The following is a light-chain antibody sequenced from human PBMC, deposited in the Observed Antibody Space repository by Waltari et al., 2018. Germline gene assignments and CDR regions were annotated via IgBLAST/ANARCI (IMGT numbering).Light chain of an antibody. V-gene: IGLV2-8*01. CDR1: SRDVGGYNY. CDR3: SSYAGSNNWGV. CDR2: EVF. J-gene: IGLJ3*02. Sequence: QSALTQPPSASGSPGQSVTISCTGTSRDVGGYNYVSWYQQYPGKAPKLMIYEVFKRPSGVPDRFSGSKSGNTASLTVSGLQAEDEADYYCSSYAGSNNWGVFGGGTKLTVL.